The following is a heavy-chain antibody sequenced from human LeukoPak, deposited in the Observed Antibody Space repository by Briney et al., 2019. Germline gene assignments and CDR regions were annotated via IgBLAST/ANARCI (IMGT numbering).Heavy chain of an antibody. CDR1: GGTFSSYA. CDR3: AREGCSSTSCYGGWFDP. Sequence: ASVKVSCKASGGTFSSYAISWVRQAPGQGLEWMGGIIPILGTANYAQKFQGRVTITADESTSTAYMELSSLRSEDTAVYYCAREGCSSTSCYGGWFDPWGQGTLVTVSS. J-gene: IGHJ5*02. D-gene: IGHD2-2*01. CDR2: IIPILGTA. V-gene: IGHV1-69*13.